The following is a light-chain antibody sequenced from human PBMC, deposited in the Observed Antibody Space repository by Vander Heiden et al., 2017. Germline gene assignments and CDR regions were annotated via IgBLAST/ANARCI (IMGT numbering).Light chain of an antibody. V-gene: IGKV1-39*01. CDR2: AAS. Sequence: DPVTITCRASQSISSYLNWYQQKPGKAPKLLIYAASSLQSGVPSRFSGSGSETDFTLTISSLQPEDFATYYCQQSYSTPQTFGQGTKVEIK. J-gene: IGKJ1*01. CDR1: QSISSY. CDR3: QQSYSTPQT.